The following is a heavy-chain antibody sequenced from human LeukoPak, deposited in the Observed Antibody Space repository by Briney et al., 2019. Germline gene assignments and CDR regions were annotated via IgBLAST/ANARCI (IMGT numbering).Heavy chain of an antibody. J-gene: IGHJ4*02. D-gene: IGHD6-19*01. Sequence: GGSLRLSCAASGFTVSSNYMSWVRQAPGKGLEWVSVIYSGSSSTYYTDSVKGRFTISRHNSKNTLYLQMNSLRAEDTAVYYCARVGSGWYDFDYWGQGTLVTVSS. CDR1: GFTVSSNY. CDR2: IYSGSSST. V-gene: IGHV3-53*04. CDR3: ARVGSGWYDFDY.